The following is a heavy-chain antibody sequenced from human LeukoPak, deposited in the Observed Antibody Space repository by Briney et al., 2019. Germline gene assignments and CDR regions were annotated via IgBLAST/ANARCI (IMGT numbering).Heavy chain of an antibody. J-gene: IGHJ4*02. V-gene: IGHV4-59*08. D-gene: IGHD6-19*01. CDR3: ATTPALAVAGTLDPKE. CDR1: GGPFSSYY. Sequence: PSETLSLTCTVSGGPFSSYYWNWVRQPPGKGLELIGYIYYSGSTNYNPSLKSRVAISVDTSKNQFSLKLSSVTAADTAVYYCATTPALAVAGTLDPKEWGQGTLVTVSS. CDR2: IYYSGST.